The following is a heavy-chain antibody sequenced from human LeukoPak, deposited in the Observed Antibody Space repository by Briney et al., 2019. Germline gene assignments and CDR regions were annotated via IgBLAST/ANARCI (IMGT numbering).Heavy chain of an antibody. V-gene: IGHV3-21*01. J-gene: IGHJ6*03. CDR3: ARDLRISGMDV. Sequence: GGSLRLSCAASGFTFSSYSMNWVRQAPGKGLEWVSSISSSSSYIYYADSVKGRFTISRDNAEDSLYLQMDSLSVDDTAVYYCARDLRISGMDVWGKGTTVTVSS. D-gene: IGHD2/OR15-2a*01. CDR2: ISSSSSYI. CDR1: GFTFSSYS.